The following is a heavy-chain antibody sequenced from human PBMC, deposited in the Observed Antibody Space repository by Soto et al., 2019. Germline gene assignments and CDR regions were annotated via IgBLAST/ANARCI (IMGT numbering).Heavy chain of an antibody. D-gene: IGHD3-22*01. CDR1: GYVFNHYW. CDR2: IYPSDSDT. J-gene: IGHJ4*02. Sequence: GESLKISCKGSGYVFNHYWIVWVRHMPGKGQEWMGIIYPSDSDTRYSPSFQGQVTISADKSISTAYLQWSSLKASDTAIYYCARPFYYDSSGFFNFDYWGQGTLVTVSS. CDR3: ARPFYYDSSGFFNFDY. V-gene: IGHV5-51*01.